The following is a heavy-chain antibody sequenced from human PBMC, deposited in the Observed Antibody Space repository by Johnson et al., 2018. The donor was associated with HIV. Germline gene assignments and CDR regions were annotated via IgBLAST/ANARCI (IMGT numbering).Heavy chain of an antibody. V-gene: IGHV3-64*01. CDR1: GFTFSSYA. J-gene: IGHJ3*02. D-gene: IGHD3-16*01. CDR2: ISSNGDST. Sequence: VQLVESGGGVVQPGRSLRLSCAASGFTFSSYAMHWVRQAPGKGLEYVSAISSNGDSTYYASSVKGRFTISRDNSKNTLYLQMGRLRVEDMAVYYCAREIGGIWGQGTMVTVSS. CDR3: AREIGGI.